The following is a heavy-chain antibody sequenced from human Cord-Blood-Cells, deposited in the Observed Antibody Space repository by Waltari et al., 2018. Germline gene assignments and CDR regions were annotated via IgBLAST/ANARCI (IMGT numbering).Heavy chain of an antibody. CDR3: ARQTGYRGSYPDY. Sequence: QVQLVQSGAEVKQPGSSVKVSCKASGRTFSSSAISWVRRAPGQGLEWMGGIIPIFGTANYAQKFQGRVTITADESTSTAYMELSSLRSEDTAVYYCARQTGYRGSYPDYWGQGTLVTVSS. D-gene: IGHD1-26*01. J-gene: IGHJ4*02. V-gene: IGHV1-69*01. CDR1: GRTFSSSA. CDR2: IIPIFGTA.